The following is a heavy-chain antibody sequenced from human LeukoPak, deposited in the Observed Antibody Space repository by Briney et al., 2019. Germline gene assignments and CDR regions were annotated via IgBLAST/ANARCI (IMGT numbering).Heavy chain of an antibody. D-gene: IGHD6-19*01. CDR2: IYYSGST. Sequence: NPSETLSLTCTVSGGSISSSSYYWGWSRQPPGKGLEWIGSIYYSGSTYYNPSLKSRVTISVDTSKNQFSLKLSSVTAADTAVYYCARLEKNSSGWYAGGRYYFDYWGQGTLVTVSS. V-gene: IGHV4-39*07. CDR3: ARLEKNSSGWYAGGRYYFDY. J-gene: IGHJ4*02. CDR1: GGSISSSSYY.